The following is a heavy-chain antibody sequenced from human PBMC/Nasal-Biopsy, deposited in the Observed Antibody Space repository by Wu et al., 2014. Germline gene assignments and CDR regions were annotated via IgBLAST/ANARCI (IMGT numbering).Heavy chain of an antibody. CDR3: ARVPLRTTYGSGSYYSHDAFDI. Sequence: LRLSCAASGFTFSDYYMNWIRQAPGKGLVWVSTISGTSTYANYGDSVKGRFTVSRDNAKNSLYLQMDSLRAEDTAVYFCARVPLRTTYGSGSYYSHDAFDIWGRGTMVTVSS. CDR2: ISGTSTYA. V-gene: IGHV3-11*06. J-gene: IGHJ3*02. D-gene: IGHD3-10*01. CDR1: GFTFSDYY.